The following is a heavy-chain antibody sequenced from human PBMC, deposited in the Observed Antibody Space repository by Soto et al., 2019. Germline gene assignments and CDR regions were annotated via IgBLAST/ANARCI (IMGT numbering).Heavy chain of an antibody. D-gene: IGHD3-10*01. CDR3: ARAGLLWFGAPRGMDG. V-gene: IGHV4-59*01. J-gene: IGHJ6*02. CDR2: IYYSGST. Sequence: QVQLQESGPGLVKPSETLSLTCTVSGGSISSYYWSWIRQPPGKGLEWIGYIYYSGSTNYNPSLRSRVPLSITTSKNQFSLKLSSVTAADTAVYYCARAGLLWFGAPRGMDGWGQGTTVTVSS. CDR1: GGSISSYY.